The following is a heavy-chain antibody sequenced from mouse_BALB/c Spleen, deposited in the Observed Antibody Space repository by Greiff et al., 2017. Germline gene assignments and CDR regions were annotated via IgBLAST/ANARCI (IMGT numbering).Heavy chain of an antibody. D-gene: IGHD1-1*01. CDR3: ARHYYGSSFDY. J-gene: IGHJ2*01. CDR2: ISSGGGST. CDR1: GFTFSSYT. V-gene: IGHV5-12-1*01. Sequence: EVQRVESGGGLVKPGGSLKLSCAASGFTFSSYTMSWVRQTPEKRLEWVATISSGGGSTYYPDTVKGRFTISRDNAKNTLYLQMSSLKSEDTAMYYCARHYYGSSFDYWGQGTTLTVSS.